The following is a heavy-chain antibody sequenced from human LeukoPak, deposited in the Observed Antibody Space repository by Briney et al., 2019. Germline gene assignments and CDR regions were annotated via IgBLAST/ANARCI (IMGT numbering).Heavy chain of an antibody. CDR3: ARSRGKKGGSDP. Sequence: SETLSLTCTVSGGSISSYYWSWIRQPPGKGLEWIGYIYYSGSTNYNPSLKSRVTISVDTSKNQFSLKLSSVTAADTAVYYCARSRGKKGGSDPWGEGTLVTVS. D-gene: IGHD3-16*01. J-gene: IGHJ5*02. V-gene: IGHV4-59*01. CDR1: GGSISSYY. CDR2: IYYSGST.